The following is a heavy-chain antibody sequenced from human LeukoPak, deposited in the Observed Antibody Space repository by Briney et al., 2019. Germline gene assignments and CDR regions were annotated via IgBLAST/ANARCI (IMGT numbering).Heavy chain of an antibody. CDR1: GYTFTGYY. CDR3: ARARAGSEIDY. D-gene: IGHD3-10*01. V-gene: IGHV1-2*02. CDR2: INPNSGGT. J-gene: IGHJ4*02. Sequence: GASVKVSCKASGYTFTGYYMHWVRQAPGQGLEWMGWINPNSGGTNYAQKFQGRVTMTRDTSISTAYMELSSLRSEDTAVYYCARARAGSEIDYWGQETLVTVSS.